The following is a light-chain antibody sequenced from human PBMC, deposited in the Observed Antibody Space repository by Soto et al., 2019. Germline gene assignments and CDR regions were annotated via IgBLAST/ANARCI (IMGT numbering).Light chain of an antibody. CDR3: QQTYSSPRT. CDR2: AAS. CDR1: QNINNY. Sequence: DIQVTQSPSSLSAWVGDRVTITCRASQNINNYVNWYQQKPGRAPKLLIYAASTLQSGVPSRFSGSGSGTDFTLTIRSLQSEDFATYYCQQTYSSPRTFGQGTKVEIK. V-gene: IGKV1-39*01. J-gene: IGKJ1*01.